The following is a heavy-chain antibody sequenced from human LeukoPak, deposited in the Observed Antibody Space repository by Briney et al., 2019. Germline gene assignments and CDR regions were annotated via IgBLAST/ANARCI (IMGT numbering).Heavy chain of an antibody. V-gene: IGHV4-59*01. CDR3: ARLTRVGEGY. CDR2: IYYSGST. D-gene: IGHD1-26*01. Sequence: PSETLSLTCTVSGGSISSYYWSWIRQPPGKGLEWIGYIYYSGSTNYNPSLKSRVTMSVDTSKNQFSLKLSSVTAADTAVYYCARLTRVGEGYWGQGTLVTVSS. CDR1: GGSISSYY. J-gene: IGHJ4*02.